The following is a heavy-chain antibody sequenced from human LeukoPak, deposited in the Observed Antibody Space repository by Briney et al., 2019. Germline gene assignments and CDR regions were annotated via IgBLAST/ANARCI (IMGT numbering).Heavy chain of an antibody. CDR2: ISSSSSYI. J-gene: IGHJ3*02. Sequence: GGSLRLSCAASGFTFSSYSMNWVRQAPGKGLEWVSSISSSSSYIYYADSVKGRFTISRDNSKNTLYLQMNSLRAEDTAVYYCAKFPPKYCTNGVCHKDAFDIWGQGTMVTVSS. D-gene: IGHD2-8*01. CDR1: GFTFSSYS. V-gene: IGHV3-21*01. CDR3: AKFPPKYCTNGVCHKDAFDI.